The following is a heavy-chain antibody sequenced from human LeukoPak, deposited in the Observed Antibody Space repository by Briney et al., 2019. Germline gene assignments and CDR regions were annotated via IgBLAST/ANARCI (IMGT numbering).Heavy chain of an antibody. CDR3: ARDQGRGWVWFDP. CDR1: GGSISSGDYY. CDR2: IYYSGST. V-gene: IGHV4-30-4*01. D-gene: IGHD3-10*01. J-gene: IGHJ5*02. Sequence: PSETLSLTCTVSGGSISSGDYYWSWIHQPPGKGLEWIGYIYYSGSTYYNPSLKSRVTISVDTSKNQFSLKLSSVTAADTAVYYCARDQGRGWVWFDPWGQGTLVTVSS.